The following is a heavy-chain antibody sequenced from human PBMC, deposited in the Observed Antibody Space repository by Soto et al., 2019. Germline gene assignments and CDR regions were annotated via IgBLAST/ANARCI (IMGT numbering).Heavy chain of an antibody. CDR1: GFTFSSYA. V-gene: IGHV3-30-3*01. CDR3: ARDSARQRVGAAGF. D-gene: IGHD1-26*01. Sequence: PGGSLRLSCAASGFTFSSYAMHWVRQAPGKGLERVAVISYDGSNKYYADSVKGRFTISRDNSKNTLYLQMNSLRAEDTAVYYCARDSARQRVGAAGFWGQGTLVTVSS. CDR2: ISYDGSNK. J-gene: IGHJ4*02.